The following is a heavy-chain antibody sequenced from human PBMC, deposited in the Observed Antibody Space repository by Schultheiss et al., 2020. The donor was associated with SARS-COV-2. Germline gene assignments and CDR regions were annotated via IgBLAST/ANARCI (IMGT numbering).Heavy chain of an antibody. Sequence: SETLSLTCTVSGGSISSSSYYWGWIRQPPGKGLEWIGSIYTSGSTNYNPSLKSRVTMSVDTSKNQFSLKLSSVTAADTAVYYCARGITMIEGPYGMDVWGQGTTVTVSS. CDR1: GGSISSSSYY. D-gene: IGHD3-22*01. J-gene: IGHJ6*02. CDR3: ARGITMIEGPYGMDV. CDR2: IYTSGST. V-gene: IGHV4-39*07.